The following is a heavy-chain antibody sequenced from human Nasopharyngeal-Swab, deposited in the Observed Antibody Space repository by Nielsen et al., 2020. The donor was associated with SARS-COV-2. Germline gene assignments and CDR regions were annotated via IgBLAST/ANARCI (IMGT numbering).Heavy chain of an antibody. V-gene: IGHV3-30*14. CDR2: MSYNGSNR. CDR1: GFTFTDYT. D-gene: IGHD1-26*01. J-gene: IGHJ4*02. Sequence: GESLKISCAASGFTFTDYTMHWVRQPPGQGLEWVAIMSYNGSNRYYADSVKGRFTFSRDNSKNTLYLQMTSLRAEDTAVYYCARGSRREIVGATAYWGQGTLVTVSS. CDR3: ARGSRREIVGATAY.